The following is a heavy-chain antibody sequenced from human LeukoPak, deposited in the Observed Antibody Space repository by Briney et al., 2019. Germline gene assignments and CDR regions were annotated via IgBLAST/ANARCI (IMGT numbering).Heavy chain of an antibody. Sequence: GGSLRLSCAASGFTFSSYAMHWVRQAPGKGLEWVAVISYDGSNKYYADSVKGRFTISRDNSKNTLYLQMNSLRAEDTAVYYCARDRDPEGYCSGGSCYSVFDYWGQGTLVTVSS. D-gene: IGHD2-15*01. CDR2: ISYDGSNK. J-gene: IGHJ4*02. CDR3: ARDRDPEGYCSGGSCYSVFDY. V-gene: IGHV3-30-3*01. CDR1: GFTFSSYA.